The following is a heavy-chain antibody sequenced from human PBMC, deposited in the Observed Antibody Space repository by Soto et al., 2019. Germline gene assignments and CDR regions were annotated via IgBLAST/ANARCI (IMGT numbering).Heavy chain of an antibody. CDR2: MSDDGSKK. Sequence: QVQLVESGGGVVQPGRSLRLSCAASGFSFSKYGMHWVSQAPGKGLEWVAEMSDDGSKKYYGDSVKGRFTISRDNSKNTLYLLMDSLRPEDTAMYYCAKELRETGGYYFDCWGQGTLVTVSS. CDR1: GFSFSKYG. CDR3: AKELRETGGYYFDC. D-gene: IGHD3-16*01. J-gene: IGHJ4*02. V-gene: IGHV3-30*18.